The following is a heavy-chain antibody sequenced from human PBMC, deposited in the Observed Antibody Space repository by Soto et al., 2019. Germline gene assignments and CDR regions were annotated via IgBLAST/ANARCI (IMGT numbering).Heavy chain of an antibody. J-gene: IGHJ4*02. CDR2: ISSGGSDR. CDR3: ARSTYCNGGSCYPQY. CDR1: GFTFSDYG. V-gene: IGHV3-30*03. Sequence: GGSLRLSCEGPGFTFSDYGFHWVRQAPGKGLEWVAMISSGGSDRYYRDSVQGRFTISRDDSKNTVYLQMNSLRAEDTAMYYCARSTYCNGGSCYPQYWGPGTLVTVSS. D-gene: IGHD2-15*01.